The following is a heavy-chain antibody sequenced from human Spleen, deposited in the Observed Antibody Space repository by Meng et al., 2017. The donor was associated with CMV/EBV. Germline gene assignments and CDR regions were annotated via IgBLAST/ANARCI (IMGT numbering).Heavy chain of an antibody. J-gene: IGHJ3*02. D-gene: IGHD3-3*01. V-gene: IGHV3-53*01. CDR2: IYSGGIT. Sequence: GGSLRLSCAASGFTVSSNYMSWVRQAPGKGLEWVSVIYSGGITYYADSVKDRFTISRDNSKNTLYLQMNSLRAEDTAVYYCASHTYDFWSGYYDEAFDIWGQGTMVTVSS. CDR1: GFTVSSNY. CDR3: ASHTYDFWSGYYDEAFDI.